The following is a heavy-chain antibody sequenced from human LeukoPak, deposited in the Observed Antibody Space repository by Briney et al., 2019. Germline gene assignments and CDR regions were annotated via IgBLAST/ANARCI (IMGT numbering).Heavy chain of an antibody. J-gene: IGHJ6*03. D-gene: IGHD1-14*01. CDR3: ARDTGGSYYYYMDV. Sequence: ASVKVSCKASGYTFTSYYMHWVRQAPGQGLEWMGGIIPIFGTANYAQKFQGRVTVTTDESTSTAYMELSSLRSEDTAVYYCARDTGGSYYYYMDVWGKGTTVTVSS. CDR1: GYTFTSYY. CDR2: IIPIFGTA. V-gene: IGHV1-69*05.